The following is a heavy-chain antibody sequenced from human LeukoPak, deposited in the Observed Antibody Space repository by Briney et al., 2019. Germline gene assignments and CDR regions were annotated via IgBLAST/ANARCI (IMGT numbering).Heavy chain of an antibody. V-gene: IGHV3-23*01. CDR3: ANSLLYGALYFDY. J-gene: IGHJ4*02. CDR2: ISGSGGST. CDR1: GFTFSSYA. D-gene: IGHD4-17*01. Sequence: PGGSLRLSCAASGFTFSSYAMSWVRQAPGKGLEWVSAISGSGGSTYYADSVKGRFTISRDNSKNTLYLQMNSLRAEDTVVYYCANSLLYGALYFDYWGQGTLVTVSS.